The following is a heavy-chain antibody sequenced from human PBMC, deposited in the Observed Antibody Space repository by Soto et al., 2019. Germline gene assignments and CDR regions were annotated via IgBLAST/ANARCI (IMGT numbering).Heavy chain of an antibody. CDR1: GGSISSSSYY. Sequence: SETLSLTCTVSGGSISSSSYYWGWIRQPPGKGLEWIGSIYYSGSTYYNPSLKSRVTISVDTSKNQFSLKLSSVTAADTAVYYCARQPGGFYYYYGMDVWGQGTTVTVS. CDR2: IYYSGST. J-gene: IGHJ6*02. V-gene: IGHV4-39*01. CDR3: ARQPGGFYYYYGMDV. D-gene: IGHD5-12*01.